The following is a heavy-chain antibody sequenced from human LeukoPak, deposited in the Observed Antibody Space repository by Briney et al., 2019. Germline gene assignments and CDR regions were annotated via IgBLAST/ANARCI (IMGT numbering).Heavy chain of an antibody. Sequence: ASVKVSCKASGYSFSRSGITWVRQALGQGLEWMGWISAYNGNTNYAQKLQGRVTMTTDTSTSTAYMELRSLRSDDTAVYYCARHRHVVVVPAAISSVSYYYMDVWGKGTTVTVSS. J-gene: IGHJ6*03. D-gene: IGHD2-2*01. CDR3: ARHRHVVVVPAAISSVSYYYMDV. CDR2: ISAYNGNT. CDR1: GYSFSRSG. V-gene: IGHV1-18*04.